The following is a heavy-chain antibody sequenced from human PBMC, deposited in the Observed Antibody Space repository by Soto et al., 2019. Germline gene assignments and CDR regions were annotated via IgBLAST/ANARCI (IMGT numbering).Heavy chain of an antibody. CDR1: GPTFGNYG. Sequence: QVQLVESGGGVVQPGRSLRLSCAASGPTFGNYGMHWVRQTPGKGLEWVAIISSDGSSKYYADSVKGRFTISRDNSKNSLYLQMNSLRAEDTAVYYCSGRILDYWGQGTLVTVSS. V-gene: IGHV3-30*03. CDR3: SGRILDY. CDR2: ISSDGSSK. J-gene: IGHJ4*02.